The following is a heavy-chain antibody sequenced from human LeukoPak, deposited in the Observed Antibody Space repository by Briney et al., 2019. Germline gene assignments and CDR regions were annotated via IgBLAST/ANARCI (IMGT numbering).Heavy chain of an antibody. J-gene: IGHJ4*02. CDR1: GGSFSGYS. D-gene: IGHD3-22*01. Sequence: SETLSLTCAVYGGSFSGYSWSWIRQPPGKGLEWIGYIYHSGSTYYNPSLKSRVTISVDRSKNQFSLKLSSVTAAGTAVYYCASGYYYDSSGYYHLDYWGQGTLVTVSS. V-gene: IGHV4-30-2*01. CDR2: IYHSGST. CDR3: ASGYYYDSSGYYHLDY.